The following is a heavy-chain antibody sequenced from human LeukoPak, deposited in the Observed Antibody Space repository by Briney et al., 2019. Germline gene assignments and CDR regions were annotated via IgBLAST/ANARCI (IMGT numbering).Heavy chain of an antibody. CDR1: GFTFSSYA. CDR2: ISGSGGST. Sequence: PGASLRLSCAASGFTFSSYAMSWVRQAPGKGLEWVSAISGSGGSTYYADSVKGRFTISRDNSKNTLYLQMNSLRAEDTAVYYCAKDLGAVAGTGYDYWGQGTLVTVSS. D-gene: IGHD6-19*01. J-gene: IGHJ4*02. V-gene: IGHV3-23*01. CDR3: AKDLGAVAGTGYDY.